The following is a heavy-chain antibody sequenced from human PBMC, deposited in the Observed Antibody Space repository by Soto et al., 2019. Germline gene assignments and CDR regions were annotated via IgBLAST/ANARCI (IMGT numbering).Heavy chain of an antibody. CDR2: TSYDGSTK. V-gene: IGHV3-30*18. D-gene: IGHD6-13*01. J-gene: IGHJ6*02. Sequence: QVQLVESGGGVVQPGRSLRLSCAASGFTFSSYGMHWVRQAPGRGLEWVAVTSYDGSTKYYADSVKGRFTISRDNSKKTLYVQMNSLRAEDTAVYYCAKDMAAAATEVHYDYGNAMYVWGQGNTVTVS. CDR1: GFTFSSYG. CDR3: AKDMAAAATEVHYDYGNAMYV.